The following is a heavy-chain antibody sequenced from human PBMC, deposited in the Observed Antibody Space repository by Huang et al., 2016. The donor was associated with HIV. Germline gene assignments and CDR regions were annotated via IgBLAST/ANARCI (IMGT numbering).Heavy chain of an antibody. CDR2: IIPISGRS. CDR3: AKVGSGSSYFYYYMDV. Sequence: QVQLVQSGAEVKKPGSSVNVSCKDSGGTFSRHVINWVRQAPGQGLEWMGWIIPISGRSDYAQKVEGRGAMTADESTRTVYMELKRLTYDDTAVYYCAKVGSGSSYFYYYMDVWGKGTAVTVSS. J-gene: IGHJ6*03. D-gene: IGHD1-26*01. CDR1: GGTFSRHV. V-gene: IGHV1-69*13.